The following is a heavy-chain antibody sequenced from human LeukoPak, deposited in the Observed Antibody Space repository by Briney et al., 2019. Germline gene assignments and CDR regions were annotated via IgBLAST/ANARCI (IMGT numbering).Heavy chain of an antibody. CDR2: IYYSGTT. CDR1: GGSISSPNHD. Sequence: SETLSLTCSVSGGSISSPNHDWAWIRQPPGQGLEWIGSIYYSGTTYYNLSLKSRVTLSVDTSQNQFSLKLSSVTAADTAVYYCAREYYYGSRSYHYYFDSWGQGTLVTVSS. D-gene: IGHD3-10*01. V-gene: IGHV4-39*02. J-gene: IGHJ4*02. CDR3: AREYYYGSRSYHYYFDS.